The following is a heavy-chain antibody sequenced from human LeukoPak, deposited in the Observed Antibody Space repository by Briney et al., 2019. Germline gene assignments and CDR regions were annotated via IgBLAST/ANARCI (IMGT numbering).Heavy chain of an antibody. J-gene: IGHJ6*02. V-gene: IGHV3-53*01. CDR2: IYSGGST. Sequence: GGSLRLSCAASGFTVTSSYMNWVRQAPGKGLEWVSVIYSGGSTYYADSVKGRFTISRDNSKNTLYLQMNSLRAEDTAVYYCARDITPYDFWSGPQYGMDVWGQGTTVTVSS. CDR1: GFTVTSSY. CDR3: ARDITPYDFWSGPQYGMDV. D-gene: IGHD3-3*01.